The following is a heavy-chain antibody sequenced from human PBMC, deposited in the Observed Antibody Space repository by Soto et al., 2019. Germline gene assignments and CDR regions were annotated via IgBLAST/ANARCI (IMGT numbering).Heavy chain of an antibody. D-gene: IGHD6-19*01. J-gene: IGHJ4*02. Sequence: QVQLVQSGAEVKKPGSSVKVSCKASGATFSSYAISWVRQAPGQGLEWMGGIIPIFGTANYAQKFQGRVTITADKSTSTAYMELSSLRSEDTAVYYCARAPPPLGSSGWIFDYWGQGTLVTVSS. CDR2: IIPIFGTA. V-gene: IGHV1-69*06. CDR1: GATFSSYA. CDR3: ARAPPPLGSSGWIFDY.